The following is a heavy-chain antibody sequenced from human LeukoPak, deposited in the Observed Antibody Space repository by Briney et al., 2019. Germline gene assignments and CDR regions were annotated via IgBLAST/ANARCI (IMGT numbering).Heavy chain of an antibody. J-gene: IGHJ4*02. D-gene: IGHD3-22*01. V-gene: IGHV3-33*01. Sequence: GGSLRLSCAASGFTFSSYGMHWVRQAPGKGLEWVAVIWYDGSNKYCADSVKGRFTISRDNSKNTLYLQMNSLRAEDTAVYYCAREENYYDSSGYTCWGQGTLVTVSS. CDR1: GFTFSSYG. CDR2: IWYDGSNK. CDR3: AREENYYDSSGYTC.